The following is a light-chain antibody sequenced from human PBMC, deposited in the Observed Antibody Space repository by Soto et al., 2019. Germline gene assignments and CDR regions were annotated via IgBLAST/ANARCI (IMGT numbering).Light chain of an antibody. J-gene: IGKJ4*01. Sequence: DIQMTQSPSTLSASVGDRVTITCRASQSISSWLAWYEQKPGKAPKLLIYDASSLESGVPSRFSGSRSGTEFTLTISTLQPDDFATYYCQQYNSYSLTFGGGTKVPIK. CDR1: QSISSW. V-gene: IGKV1-5*01. CDR2: DAS. CDR3: QQYNSYSLT.